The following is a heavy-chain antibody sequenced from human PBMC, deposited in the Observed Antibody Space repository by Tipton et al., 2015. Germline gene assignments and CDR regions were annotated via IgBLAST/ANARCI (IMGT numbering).Heavy chain of an antibody. Sequence: TLSLTCSVSGGSVSSANYYWSWIRQPPGKELEWIGYIRYSGSTNYNPSLKSRVTISVDTSKTQFSLKVSSVTAADTAMYYCARARGRHGGLFDSWGQGTLVTVSS. D-gene: IGHD4-23*01. V-gene: IGHV4-61*01. CDR2: IRYSGST. CDR1: GGSVSSANYY. CDR3: ARARGRHGGLFDS. J-gene: IGHJ4*02.